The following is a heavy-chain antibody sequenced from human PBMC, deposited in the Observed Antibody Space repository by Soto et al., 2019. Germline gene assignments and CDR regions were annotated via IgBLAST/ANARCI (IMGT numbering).Heavy chain of an antibody. J-gene: IGHJ4*02. CDR1: GDSISTYY. CDR2: LYYGRSA. Sequence: QVQLQESGPGLVKPSETLSLTCAVSGDSISTYYCMWIRQPPGKGLESIGYLYYGRSANYNPSLKSRVTLSVDASTNQCSLTLSSMTAADTAVYYCALRSMAVVPEYWGQGTLVTVSS. CDR3: ALRSMAVVPEY. D-gene: IGHD3-22*01. V-gene: IGHV4-59*01.